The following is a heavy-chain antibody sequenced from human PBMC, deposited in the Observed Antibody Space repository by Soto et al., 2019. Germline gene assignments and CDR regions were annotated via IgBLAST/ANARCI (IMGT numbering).Heavy chain of an antibody. CDR1: GFSLSTSGMC. J-gene: IGHJ4*02. D-gene: IGHD6-13*01. Sequence: SGPTLVNPTPTLTLTCTFSGFSLSTSGMCVSWIRQPPGKALEWLALIDWDDDKYYSTSLKTRLTISKDTSKNQVVLTMTNMDPVDTATYYCARAAAGSSVFDYWGQGTLVTVSS. V-gene: IGHV2-70*01. CDR3: ARAAAGSSVFDY. CDR2: IDWDDDK.